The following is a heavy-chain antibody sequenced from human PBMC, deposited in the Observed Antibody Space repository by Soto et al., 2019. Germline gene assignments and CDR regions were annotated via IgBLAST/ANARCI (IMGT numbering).Heavy chain of an antibody. CDR2: ISGSGGST. CDR1: GFTFSSYA. D-gene: IGHD3-16*01. CDR3: AKDPNLSGNLPHWGSYVPSGY. Sequence: GGSLRLSCAASGFTFSSYAMSWVRQAPGKGLEWVSAISGSGGSTYYADSVKGRFTISRDNSKNTLYLQMNSLRAEDTAVYYCAKDPNLSGNLPHWGSYVPSGYWGQGTLVTVSS. J-gene: IGHJ4*02. V-gene: IGHV3-23*01.